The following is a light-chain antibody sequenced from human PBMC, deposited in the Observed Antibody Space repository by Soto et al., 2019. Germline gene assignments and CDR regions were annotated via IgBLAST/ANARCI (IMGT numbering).Light chain of an antibody. J-gene: IGKJ4*01. CDR2: RAS. CDR1: QSVGSN. V-gene: IGKV3-15*01. Sequence: EIVMTQSPATLSVPPGDTATLSCRASQSVGSNLGWYQQKPGQAPRLLIYRASTRATDIPARFSGSGSGTEFTLTISSLQSEDSAVYYCQQNNNWQTLTFGGGTKVDIK. CDR3: QQNNNWQTLT.